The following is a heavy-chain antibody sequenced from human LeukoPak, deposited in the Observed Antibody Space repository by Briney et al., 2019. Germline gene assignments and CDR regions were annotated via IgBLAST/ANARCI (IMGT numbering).Heavy chain of an antibody. Sequence: ASVKVSCKASGYTFTGYYTHWVRQAPGQGLEWMGWINPNSGGTNYAQKFQGWVTMTRDTSISTAYMELGRLRSDDTAVYYCARQPTVDTAMVTYYFDYWGQGTLVTVSS. CDR2: INPNSGGT. CDR3: ARQPTVDTAMVTYYFDY. CDR1: GYTFTGYY. J-gene: IGHJ4*02. V-gene: IGHV1-2*04. D-gene: IGHD5-18*01.